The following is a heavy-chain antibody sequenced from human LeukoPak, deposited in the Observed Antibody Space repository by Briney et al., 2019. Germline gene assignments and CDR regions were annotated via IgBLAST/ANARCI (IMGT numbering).Heavy chain of an antibody. CDR2: ISGGGATT. D-gene: IGHD6-13*01. J-gene: IGHJ4*02. CDR3: AKSTGYSTTGRDFDS. Sequence: ETLSLTCTVSGGSISSGGYHWSWVRQAPGKGLEWVSDISGGGATTFYADSVKGRFTISRDNSKNTLYLQLSSLRAEDTAVYYCAKSTGYSTTGRDFDSWGRGTLVTVSS. V-gene: IGHV3-23*01. CDR1: GGSISSGGYH.